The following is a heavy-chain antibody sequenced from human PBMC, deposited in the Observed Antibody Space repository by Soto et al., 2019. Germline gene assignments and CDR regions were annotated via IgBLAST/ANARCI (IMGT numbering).Heavy chain of an antibody. CDR3: AKGDFGVVIADRFDY. J-gene: IGHJ4*02. D-gene: IGHD3-3*01. V-gene: IGHV3-23*01. Sequence: VQLLESGGGLVQPGGSLRLSCAASGFTFSSYAMSWVRQAPGKGLEWVSAISGSGGSTYYADSVKGRFTISRDNSKNTLYLPMNSLRAEDTAVYYCAKGDFGVVIADRFDYWGQGTLVTVSS. CDR2: ISGSGGST. CDR1: GFTFSSYA.